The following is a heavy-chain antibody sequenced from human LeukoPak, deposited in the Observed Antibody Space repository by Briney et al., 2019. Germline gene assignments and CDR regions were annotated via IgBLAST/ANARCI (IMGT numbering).Heavy chain of an antibody. D-gene: IGHD2-2*01. CDR2: IRYDGSNK. J-gene: IGHJ5*02. V-gene: IGHV3-30*02. Sequence: GGSLRLSCAASGFTFSSYGMHWVRQAPGKGLEWVAFIRYDGSNKYYADSVKGRFTISRDNSKNTLYLQMNSLRAEDTAVYYCAQGEDIVVVPAAMLKWFDPWGQGTLVTVSS. CDR3: AQGEDIVVVPAAMLKWFDP. CDR1: GFTFSSYG.